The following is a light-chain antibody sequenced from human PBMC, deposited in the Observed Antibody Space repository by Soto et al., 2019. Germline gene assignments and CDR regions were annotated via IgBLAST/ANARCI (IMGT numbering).Light chain of an antibody. V-gene: IGKV3-11*01. CDR2: EAL. CDR1: RSISTY. Sequence: ETVLTQSPATLSLSPGERATLSCRASRSISTYLAWYQQKPGQAPRLLIYEALNRATGIPARFSGSGSGTDFTLTISGIETEDFAVYYGQQRNNCQLTFGGSTKVVSK. CDR3: QQRNNCQLT. J-gene: IGKJ4*02.